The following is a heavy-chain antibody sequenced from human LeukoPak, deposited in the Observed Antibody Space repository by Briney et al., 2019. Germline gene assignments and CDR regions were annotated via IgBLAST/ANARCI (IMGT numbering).Heavy chain of an antibody. CDR2: ISAYNGNT. D-gene: IGHD3-22*01. V-gene: IGHV1-18*01. Sequence: GASVKVSCKVSGYTFTSYGISWVRQAPGQGLEWMGWISAYNGNTNYAQKLQGRVTMTTDTSTSTAYVELRSLRSDDTAVYYCARDIPLPLITTIVAGNWFDPWGRGTLVTVFS. CDR3: ARDIPLPLITTIVAGNWFDP. CDR1: GYTFTSYG. J-gene: IGHJ5*02.